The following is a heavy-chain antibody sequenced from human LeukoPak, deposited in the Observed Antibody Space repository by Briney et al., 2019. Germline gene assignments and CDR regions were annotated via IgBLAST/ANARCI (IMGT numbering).Heavy chain of an antibody. D-gene: IGHD3-16*01. CDR3: ARGRLGVAGYYFDY. Sequence: SETLSLTCAFSGDSINRYYWSWLRQPPGKGLEWIGYIYYSGSTNYNPSLNSRVTISVDTSKNQFSLALSSVTAADTAVYYCARGRLGVAGYYFDYWGQGNLVTVSS. CDR2: IYYSGST. J-gene: IGHJ4*02. V-gene: IGHV4-59*01. CDR1: GDSINRYY.